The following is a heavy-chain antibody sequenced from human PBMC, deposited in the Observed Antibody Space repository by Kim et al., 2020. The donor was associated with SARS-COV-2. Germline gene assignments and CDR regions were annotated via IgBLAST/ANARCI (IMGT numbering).Heavy chain of an antibody. CDR3: VRGHYGKIVGEY. D-gene: IGHD1-26*01. J-gene: IGHJ4*02. CDR1: VYTFTDYG. CDR2: IDTDNGNT. V-gene: IGHV1-18*01. Sequence: ASVKVSCKASVYTFTDYGFSWVRQAPGQGLEWMGWIDTDNGNTNYAQHLQGRVTMTADTSTSTAYMELMSLRSDDTAMYYCVRGHYGKIVGEYWGQGTLVTVSS.